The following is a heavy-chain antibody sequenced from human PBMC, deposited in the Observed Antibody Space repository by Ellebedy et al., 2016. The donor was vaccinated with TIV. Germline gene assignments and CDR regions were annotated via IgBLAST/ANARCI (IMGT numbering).Heavy chain of an antibody. CDR2: IHYSGST. J-gene: IGHJ4*02. CDR1: GCSIRISSYY. D-gene: IGHD1-26*01. V-gene: IGHV4-39*01. Sequence: MPSETLTLTCTGSGCSIRISSYYWGWSRQPPGKGLDWIGSIHYSGSTYYNPSLKSRVTISVDTSKNQFSLKLSSVTAADTAAYYCARPPIVGGTVAFDYWGQGILVTVSS. CDR3: ARPPIVGGTVAFDY.